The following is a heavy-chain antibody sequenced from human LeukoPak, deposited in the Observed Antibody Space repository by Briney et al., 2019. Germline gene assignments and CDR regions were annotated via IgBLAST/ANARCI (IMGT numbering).Heavy chain of an antibody. V-gene: IGHV3-30*03. D-gene: IGHD3-10*01. CDR3: ARGTGSGSYIIDY. CDR2: MSNDGSNE. J-gene: IGHJ4*02. CDR1: GFTFSSYW. Sequence: GGSLRLSCAASGFTFSSYWMSWVRQGPGKGLEWVAIMSNDGSNEKYADSVRGRFTISRDNSKNTLYVQMNSLRSEDTAVYYCARGTGSGSYIIDYWGQGILDTVSS.